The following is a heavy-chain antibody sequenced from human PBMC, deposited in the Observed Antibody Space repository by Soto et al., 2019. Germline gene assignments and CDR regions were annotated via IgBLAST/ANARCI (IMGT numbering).Heavy chain of an antibody. V-gene: IGHV5-51*01. CDR3: ARLLLTTSFFDL. Sequence: GESLKISCRGSGFTFTNYWIAWVRQMPGKGLEWVGIVWPGDSDVRYSPPFQGQVTISADKSISAAYLQWSTLKASDTAVYFCARLLLTTSFFDLWGQGTLVTVSS. J-gene: IGHJ4*02. CDR2: VWPGDSDV. D-gene: IGHD4-17*01. CDR1: GFTFTNYW.